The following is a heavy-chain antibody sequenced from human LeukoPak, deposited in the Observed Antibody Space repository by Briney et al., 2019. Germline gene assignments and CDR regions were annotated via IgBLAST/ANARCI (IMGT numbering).Heavy chain of an antibody. J-gene: IGHJ1*01. D-gene: IGHD2-21*02. CDR3: ASDSHIVVVTAIHRYFQH. V-gene: IGHV1-2*06. CDR1: GYTFTGYY. Sequence: ASVKVSCKASGYTFTGYYMHWVRQAPGQGLEWMGRINPNSGGTNYAQRFQGRVTMTRDTSISTAYMELSRLRSDDTAVYDCASDSHIVVVTAIHRYFQHWGQGTLVTVSS. CDR2: INPNSGGT.